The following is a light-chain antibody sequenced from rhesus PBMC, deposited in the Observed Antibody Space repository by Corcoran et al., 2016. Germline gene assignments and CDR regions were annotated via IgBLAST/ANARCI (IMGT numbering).Light chain of an antibody. CDR1: QNIYSN. J-gene: IGKJ4*01. CDR3: PHYYDNPLS. V-gene: IGKV1S12*01. CDR2: AVS. Sequence: DIQMTQSPSALSASIGDRVTISCRASQNIYSNLAWYQQTPGKALKLLIFAVSSLKTGIPSRFSGIGSGTDFTLTINSLQPEDSAAYYCPHYYDNPLSFGGGTKVELK.